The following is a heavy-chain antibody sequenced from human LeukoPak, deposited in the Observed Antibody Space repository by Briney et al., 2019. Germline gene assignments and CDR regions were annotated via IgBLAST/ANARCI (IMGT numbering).Heavy chain of an antibody. D-gene: IGHD5-18*01. CDR1: GYTFTDYY. CDR2: INPNSGGT. CDR3: AREGYSYGYDY. V-gene: IGHV1-2*02. J-gene: IGHJ4*02. Sequence: GASVKVSCKTSGYTFTDYYMHWVRQAPGQGLEYMGWINPNSGGTDYAQKFQGRVTMTRDTSISTAYMELSRLRSDDTAVYYCAREGYSYGYDYWGQGTLVTVSS.